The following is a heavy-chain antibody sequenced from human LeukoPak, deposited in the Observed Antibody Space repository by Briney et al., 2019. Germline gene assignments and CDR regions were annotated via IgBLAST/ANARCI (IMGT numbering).Heavy chain of an antibody. CDR2: ISSSSSYI. J-gene: IGHJ5*02. D-gene: IGHD5-12*01. CDR1: GFTFSSYS. V-gene: IGHV3-21*01. CDR3: ARYSGYDGVNWFDP. Sequence: GGSLRPSCAASGFTFSSYSMNWVRQAPGKGLEWVSSISSSSSYIYYADSVKGRFTISRDNAKNSLYLQMNSLRAEDTAVYYCARYSGYDGVNWFDPWGQGTLVTVSS.